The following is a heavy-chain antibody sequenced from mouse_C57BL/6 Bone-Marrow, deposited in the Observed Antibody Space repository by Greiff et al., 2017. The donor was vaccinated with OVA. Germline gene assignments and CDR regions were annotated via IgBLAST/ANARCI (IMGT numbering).Heavy chain of an antibody. V-gene: IGHV1-82*01. Sequence: VQRVESGPELVKPGASVKISCKASGYAFSSSWMNWVKQRPGKGLEWIGRIYPGDGDTNYNGKFKGKATLTADKSSSTAYMQLSSLTSEDSAVYPLYYYGSSSRYFDVWGTGTTVTVSS. CDR1: GYAFSSSW. D-gene: IGHD1-1*01. CDR3: YYYGSSSRYFDV. CDR2: IYPGDGDT. J-gene: IGHJ1*03.